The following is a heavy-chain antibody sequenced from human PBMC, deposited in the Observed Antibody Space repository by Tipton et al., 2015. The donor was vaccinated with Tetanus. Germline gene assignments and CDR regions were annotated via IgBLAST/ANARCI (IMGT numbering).Heavy chain of an antibody. V-gene: IGHV5-51*01. Sequence: MPLVQSGAEVKKPVESLKISCKGSGYSFTSYWIGWVRQMPVKGLAWMGIIYPGDSDTRYSPSFQGRVTISADKSTSTAYLQWSSLKASDTAMYYCARLSDYYDSRGGSYYYGMDVWGQGTTVTVSS. CDR2: IYPGDSDT. D-gene: IGHD3-22*01. CDR3: ARLSDYYDSRGGSYYYGMDV. CDR1: GYSFTSYW. J-gene: IGHJ6*02.